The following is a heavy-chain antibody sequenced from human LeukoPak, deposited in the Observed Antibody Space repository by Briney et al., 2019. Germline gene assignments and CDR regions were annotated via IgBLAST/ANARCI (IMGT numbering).Heavy chain of an antibody. D-gene: IGHD6-19*01. CDR2: INTDGSST. Sequence: GGSLRLSCAASGVTFSSYWMHWVRQAPGKGLVWVSRINTDGSSTSYADSMKGRFTISRDNAKNTLYLQMNNLRAEDTAVYYCARVSSSGWYAAYFDYWGQGTLVTVSS. V-gene: IGHV3-74*01. J-gene: IGHJ4*02. CDR1: GVTFSSYW. CDR3: ARVSSSGWYAAYFDY.